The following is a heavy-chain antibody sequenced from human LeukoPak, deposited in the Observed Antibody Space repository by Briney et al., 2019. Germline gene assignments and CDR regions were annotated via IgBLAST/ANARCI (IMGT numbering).Heavy chain of an antibody. CDR1: GGSISIGGYS. Sequence: PSETLSLTCAVSGGSISIGGYSWSWIRQPPGKGLEWIGYIYDGGRSHYNPSLKSRVTISVDRSKKQFSLMLTSVTAADTAVYYCARGSSRFDCWGQGTLVTVSS. D-gene: IGHD6-13*01. J-gene: IGHJ4*02. CDR2: IYDGGRS. CDR3: ARGSSRFDC. V-gene: IGHV4-30-2*01.